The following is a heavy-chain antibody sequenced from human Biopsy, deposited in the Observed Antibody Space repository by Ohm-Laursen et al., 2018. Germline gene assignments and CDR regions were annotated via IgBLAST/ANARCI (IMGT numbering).Heavy chain of an antibody. CDR3: ASMPAAIHEPNYSYYGMHV. Sequence: SETLSLTCTVSGGSVNSYSWSWIRQPPGKGLEWIGYIYYSGSINYNPSHKSRVTISLDTSKNQFSLKLSSVTAADTAVYYCASMPAAIHEPNYSYYGMHVWGQGTTVTVSS. D-gene: IGHD2-2*02. J-gene: IGHJ6*02. CDR1: GGSVNSYS. CDR2: IYYSGSI. V-gene: IGHV4-59*08.